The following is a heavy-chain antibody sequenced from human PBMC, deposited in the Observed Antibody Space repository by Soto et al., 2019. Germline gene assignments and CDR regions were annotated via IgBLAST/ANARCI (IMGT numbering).Heavy chain of an antibody. J-gene: IGHJ6*02. CDR2: SLPIFGTS. CDR3: SRGGRSPKSYFSYGMGV. Sequence: QVQLVQSGAEVKKPGSSVKVSCKASGGTFSTYSISWVRQAPGQGLEWMGESLPIFGTSPYAQNFQGRVTITADEATGTVYMELSSLRSDDTAVYYYSRGGRSPKSYFSYGMGVWGQGTPVTVSS. V-gene: IGHV1-69*01. CDR1: GGTFSTYS.